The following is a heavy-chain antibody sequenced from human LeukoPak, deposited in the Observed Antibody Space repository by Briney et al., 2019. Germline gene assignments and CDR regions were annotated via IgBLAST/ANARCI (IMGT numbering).Heavy chain of an antibody. CDR1: GFTFSSYE. CDR3: ARADDRTYTVTTFLPPNWFDP. CDR2: ISSSGSTI. Sequence: PGGSLRLSCAASGFTFSSYEMNWVRQAPGKGMEWVSYISSSGSTIYYADSVKGRFTISRDNAKNSLYLQMNSLRAEDTAVYYCARADDRTYTVTTFLPPNWFDPWGQGTLVTVSS. D-gene: IGHD4-11*01. J-gene: IGHJ5*02. V-gene: IGHV3-48*03.